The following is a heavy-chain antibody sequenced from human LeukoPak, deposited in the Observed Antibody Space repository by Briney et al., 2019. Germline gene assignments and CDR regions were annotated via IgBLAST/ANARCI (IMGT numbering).Heavy chain of an antibody. CDR1: GGTFSSYA. CDR2: IIPIFGTA. V-gene: IGHV1-69*13. J-gene: IGHJ3*02. Sequence: ASVKVSCTASGGTFSSYAISWVRQAPGQGLEWMGGIIPIFGTANYAQKFQGRVTITADESTSTAYMELSSLRSEDTAVYYCARRRLFAFDIWGQGTMVTVSS. CDR3: ARRRLFAFDI.